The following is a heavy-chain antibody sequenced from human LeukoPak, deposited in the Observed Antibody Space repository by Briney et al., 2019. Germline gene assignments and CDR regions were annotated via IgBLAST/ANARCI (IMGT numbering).Heavy chain of an antibody. V-gene: IGHV3-7*03. CDR3: ATNIAAAAYYYYYYGMDV. CDR2: IKQDGSEK. CDR1: GFTVSSNY. J-gene: IGHJ6*02. Sequence: GGSLRLSCAASGFTVSSNYMSWVRQAPGKGLEWVANIKQDGSEKYYVDSVKGRFTVSRDNAKNSLYLQMNSLRAEDTAVYYCATNIAAAAYYYYYYGMDVWGQGTTVTVSS. D-gene: IGHD6-13*01.